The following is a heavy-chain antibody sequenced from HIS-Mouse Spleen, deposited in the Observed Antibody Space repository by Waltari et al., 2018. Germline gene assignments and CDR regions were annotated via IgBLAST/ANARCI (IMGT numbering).Heavy chain of an antibody. D-gene: IGHD3-10*01. V-gene: IGHV3-30*04. CDR1: GFTFSSYA. Sequence: QVQLVESGGGVVQPGGSLRLSCAASGFTFSSYAMHWVRQAPGKGLEWVSFISYDGRNKDYADSVKGRFTISRDNSKNTLYLQMNSLRAEDTAVYYCARVTGGGYWGQGTLVTVSS. J-gene: IGHJ4*02. CDR2: ISYDGRNK. CDR3: ARVTGGGY.